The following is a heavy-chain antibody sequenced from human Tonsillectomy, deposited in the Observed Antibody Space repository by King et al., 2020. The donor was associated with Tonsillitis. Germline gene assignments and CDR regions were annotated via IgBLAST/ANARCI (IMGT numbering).Heavy chain of an antibody. Sequence: VQLVESGGGLIQPGGSLRLSCAASGFPFGSYAMSWVRQAPGKGLEWVSDISGSGDTSYAGSVKGRFTISRDTFKNTLYVRMDSLRAEDTAVYFCAKSLASGSGYPLDNWGQGTLVIVSS. J-gene: IGHJ4*02. D-gene: IGHD3-22*01. CDR1: GFPFGSYA. V-gene: IGHV3-23*04. CDR3: AKSLASGSGYPLDN. CDR2: ISGSGDT.